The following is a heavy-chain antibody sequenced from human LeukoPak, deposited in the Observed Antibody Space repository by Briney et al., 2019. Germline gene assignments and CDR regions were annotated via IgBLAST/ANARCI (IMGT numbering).Heavy chain of an antibody. CDR2: INHSGST. D-gene: IGHD3-3*01. CDR3: ARGLKDYDFWSGYYHYYYYYMDV. Sequence: PSETLSLTRAVYGGSFSGYYWSWIRQPPGKGLEWTGEINHSGSTNYNPSLKSRVTISVDTSKNQFSLKLSSVTAADTAVYYCARGLKDYDFWSGYYHYYYYYMDVWGKGTTVTVSS. J-gene: IGHJ6*03. V-gene: IGHV4-34*01. CDR1: GGSFSGYY.